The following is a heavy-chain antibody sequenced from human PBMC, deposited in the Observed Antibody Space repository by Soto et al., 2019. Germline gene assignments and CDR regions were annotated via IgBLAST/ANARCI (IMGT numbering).Heavy chain of an antibody. CDR1: GFTFSSYA. D-gene: IGHD3-22*01. CDR3: AKGGGSKDYYDTSGYYLYSYYAMDV. Sequence: EVQLLESGGGLVQPGGSLRLSCAASGFTFSSYAMTWVRQAPGKGLEWVSALSGSGVSTYYADSVKGRFTISRDNSKNTLYRQMNSRRAEDTAVYYCAKGGGSKDYYDTSGYYLYSYYAMDVWGQGTTVNVSS. J-gene: IGHJ6*02. CDR2: LSGSGVST. V-gene: IGHV3-23*01.